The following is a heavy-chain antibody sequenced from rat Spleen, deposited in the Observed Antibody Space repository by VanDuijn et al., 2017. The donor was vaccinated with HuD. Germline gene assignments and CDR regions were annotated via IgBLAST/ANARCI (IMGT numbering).Heavy chain of an antibody. CDR3: ASQHYYDGYHRDF. Sequence: QVQLKESGPGRVQPSQTLSLTCTVSGFSLSRHGVIWVRQPPGKGLEWMGVIWGDGNTNYKSALKSRLSISRDTSKSQVFLKMNNLQTEDTAMYFCASQHYYDGYHRDFWGQGVMVTVSS. CDR1: GFSLSRHG. D-gene: IGHD1-12*03. CDR2: IWGDGNT. V-gene: IGHV2S61*01. J-gene: IGHJ2*01.